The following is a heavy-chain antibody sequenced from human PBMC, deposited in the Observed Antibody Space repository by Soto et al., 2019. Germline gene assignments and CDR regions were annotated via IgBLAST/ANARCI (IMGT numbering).Heavy chain of an antibody. Sequence: QVQLQQWGAGLLKTSETLSLTCAVYGGSFSGYYWSWIRQPPGKGLEWIEEINHSGSTNYNPSLKSRVTISVDTSKNQFSLTLSSVTAADTAVYYCAGTYYYDSSGYYALKDWGQGTLVTVSS. CDR3: AGTYYYDSSGYYALKD. CDR2: INHSGST. CDR1: GGSFSGYY. J-gene: IGHJ4*02. D-gene: IGHD3-22*01. V-gene: IGHV4-34*01.